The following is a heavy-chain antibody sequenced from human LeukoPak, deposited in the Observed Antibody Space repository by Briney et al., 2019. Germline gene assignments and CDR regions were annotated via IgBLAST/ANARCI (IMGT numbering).Heavy chain of an antibody. D-gene: IGHD2-8*01. CDR3: ARQRCTNGVCYTSGPLDY. V-gene: IGHV5-51*01. Sequence: GESLKISCKGSGYSFTSYWIGWVRQMPGKGLEWMGIIYPGDSDTRYSPSFQGQVTISADKSISTAYLQWSSLKASDTAMYYCARQRCTNGVCYTSGPLDYWGQGTLVTVSS. CDR1: GYSFTSYW. J-gene: IGHJ4*02. CDR2: IYPGDSDT.